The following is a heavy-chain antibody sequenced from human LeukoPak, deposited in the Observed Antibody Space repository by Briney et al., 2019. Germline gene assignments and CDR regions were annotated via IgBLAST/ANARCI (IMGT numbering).Heavy chain of an antibody. CDR1: GGSISSGGYY. CDR3: ARAMVRGVRLFDY. V-gene: IGHV4-31*03. D-gene: IGHD3-10*01. CDR2: IYYSGSI. J-gene: IGHJ4*02. Sequence: PSETLSLTCTVSGGSISSGGYYWSWIRQHPGKGLEWIGYIYYSGSIYYNPSLKSRVTISVDTSKNQFSLKLSSVTAADTAVYYCARAMVRGVRLFDYWGQGTLVTVSS.